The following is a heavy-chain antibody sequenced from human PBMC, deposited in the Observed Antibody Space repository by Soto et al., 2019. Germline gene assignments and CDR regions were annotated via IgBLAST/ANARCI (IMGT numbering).Heavy chain of an antibody. CDR3: ARDRDVAVAATRDYGMDV. Sequence: GESLKISCAASGFTFSSYGMHWVRQAPGKELEWVAVIWYDGSNKYYADSVKGRFTISRDNSKNTLYLQMNSLRAEDTAVYYCARDRDVAVAATRDYGMDVWGQGTPVTVSS. D-gene: IGHD2-15*01. V-gene: IGHV3-33*01. CDR1: GFTFSSYG. CDR2: IWYDGSNK. J-gene: IGHJ6*02.